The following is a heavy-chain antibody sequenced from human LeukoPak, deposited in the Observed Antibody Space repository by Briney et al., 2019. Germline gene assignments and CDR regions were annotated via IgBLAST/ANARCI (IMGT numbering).Heavy chain of an antibody. CDR2: IYNIGSV. D-gene: IGHD3-22*01. J-gene: IGHJ4*02. CDR3: ATNSSGSALDY. V-gene: IGHV4-61*05. CDR1: GASTDRRVSTNSYY. Sequence: PSETLSLTCTVSGASTDRRVSTNSYYWSWIRQFPGKGLEWIGNIYNIGSVTYKPPLRSRVTMSIDMSKKQFSLRLTSVTAADTAVYFCATNSSGSALDYWGQGILVTVSS.